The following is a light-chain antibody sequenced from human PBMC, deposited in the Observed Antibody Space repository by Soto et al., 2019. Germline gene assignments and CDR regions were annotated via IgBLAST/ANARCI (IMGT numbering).Light chain of an antibody. CDR3: QTWGTGIRV. Sequence: QSALTQSPSASASLGASVNLTCTLSSGHSSYAIAWHQQQPEKGPRYLMKLNSDGSHTKGDGIPDRFSGSSSGAERYLTISSLQSEDEADYYCQTWGTGIRVFGGGTKLTVL. J-gene: IGLJ3*02. CDR2: LNSDGSH. V-gene: IGLV4-69*01. CDR1: SGHSSYA.